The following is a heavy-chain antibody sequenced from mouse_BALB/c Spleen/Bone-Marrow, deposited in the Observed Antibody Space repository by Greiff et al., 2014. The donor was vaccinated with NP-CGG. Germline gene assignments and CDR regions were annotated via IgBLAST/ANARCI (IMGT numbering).Heavy chain of an antibody. CDR2: ISTYYGNT. CDR1: GYTFTDYA. CDR3: ARKRLTGTSYWYFDV. D-gene: IGHD4-1*01. J-gene: IGHJ1*01. V-gene: IGHV1-67*01. Sequence: QVQLKESGPELVRPGVSVKISCKGSGYTFTDYAMHWVKQSHAKSLEWIGVISTYYGNTYYNQKFKGKATMTVDKSSSTAYMELARLTSEDSAIYYCARKRLTGTSYWYFDVWGAGTTVTVSP.